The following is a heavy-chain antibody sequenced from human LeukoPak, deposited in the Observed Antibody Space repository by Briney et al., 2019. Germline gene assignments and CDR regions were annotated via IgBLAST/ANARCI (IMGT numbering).Heavy chain of an antibody. J-gene: IGHJ3*02. Sequence: GGSLRLSCAASGFTFDDYATPWVRQAPGKGLEWVSGISWNSGSIGYADSVKGRFTISRDNAKNSLYLQMNSLRAEDTALYYCAKDTSVSSSYSSAFDIWGQGTMVTVSS. V-gene: IGHV3-9*01. CDR3: AKDTSVSSSYSSAFDI. D-gene: IGHD6-6*01. CDR2: ISWNSGSI. CDR1: GFTFDDYA.